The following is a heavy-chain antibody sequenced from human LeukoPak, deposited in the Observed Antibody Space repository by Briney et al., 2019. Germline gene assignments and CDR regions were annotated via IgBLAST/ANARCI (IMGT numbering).Heavy chain of an antibody. D-gene: IGHD4-11*01. V-gene: IGHV4-4*07. CDR3: ASSRGYSNYYFDY. CDR2: IYTSGST. J-gene: IGHJ4*02. Sequence: SETLSLTCTVSGGSISSYYWSWIRQPAGKGLEWIGRIYTSGSTNYNPSLKSRVTMSVDTSKNQLSLKLTSVTAADTAVYYCASSRGYSNYYFDYWGQGTLVTVSS. CDR1: GGSISSYY.